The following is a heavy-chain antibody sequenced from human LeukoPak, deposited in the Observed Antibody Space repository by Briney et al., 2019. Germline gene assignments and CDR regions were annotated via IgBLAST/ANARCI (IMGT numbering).Heavy chain of an antibody. D-gene: IGHD1-26*01. CDR2: IDPSDSYT. V-gene: IGHV5-10-1*01. CDR1: GYSFTSYW. J-gene: IGHJ6*02. Sequence: GESLQISCKGSGYSFTSYWISWVRQLSGKGLEWMGRIDPSDSYTKYSPSFQGHVTISGDESISTAYLQWSSLKASDTAMYYCARHFLGELPDMDVWGQGTTVTVSS. CDR3: ARHFLGELPDMDV.